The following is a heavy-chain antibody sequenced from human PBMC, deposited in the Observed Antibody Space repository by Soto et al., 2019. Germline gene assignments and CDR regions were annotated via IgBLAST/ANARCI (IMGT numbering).Heavy chain of an antibody. CDR1: GYTFTSYG. V-gene: IGHV1-18*01. CDR3: GSDWEAAGPFDY. CDR2: ISAYNGNT. D-gene: IGHD6-25*01. J-gene: IGHJ4*02. Sequence: GASVKVSCKASGYTFTSYGISWVRQAPGQGLEWMGWISAYNGNTNYAQKLQGRVTMTTDTSTSTAYMELRSLRSDDTAVYYCGSDWEAAGPFDYWGRETLVTGSS.